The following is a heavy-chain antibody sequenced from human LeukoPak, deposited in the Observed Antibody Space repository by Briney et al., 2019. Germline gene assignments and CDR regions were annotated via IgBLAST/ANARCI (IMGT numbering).Heavy chain of an antibody. Sequence: GGSLRLSCAASGFTFSSYSMNWVRQAPGKGLEWVSSISSSSSYIYYADSVKGRFTISRDNAKNSLYLQMNSLRAEDTAVYYCARDPQLRGSGSYYRGEDYWGQGTLVTVSS. CDR2: ISSSSSYI. CDR1: GFTFSSYS. V-gene: IGHV3-21*01. D-gene: IGHD3-10*01. CDR3: ARDPQLRGSGSYYRGEDY. J-gene: IGHJ4*02.